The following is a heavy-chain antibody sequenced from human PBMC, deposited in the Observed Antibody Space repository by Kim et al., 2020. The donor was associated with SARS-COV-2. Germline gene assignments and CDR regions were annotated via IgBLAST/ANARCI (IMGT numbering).Heavy chain of an antibody. J-gene: IGHJ6*02. CDR3: ARDQRSIIAGAYYYYYGMDV. V-gene: IGHV1-18*01. Sequence: ASVKVSCKASGYTFTSYGISWVRQAPGQGLEWMGWISAYNGNTNYAQKLQGRVTMTTDTSTSTAYMELRSLRSDDTAVYYCARDQRSIIAGAYYYYYGMDVWGQGTTVTVSS. CDR1: GYTFTSYG. CDR2: ISAYNGNT. D-gene: IGHD3-10*01.